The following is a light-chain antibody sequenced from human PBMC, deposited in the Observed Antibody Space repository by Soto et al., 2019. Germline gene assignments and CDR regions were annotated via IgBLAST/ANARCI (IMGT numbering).Light chain of an antibody. CDR3: QQYCNWPLTWT. J-gene: IGKJ1*01. CDR2: GAS. V-gene: IGKV3-15*01. Sequence: EIVLTQSPATLSVSAGGTVTLSCRASQSIRTNVAWYQQIPGQAPRLLVYGASTRATGVPARFSGSVSGIEFTLTISSLQSENSTFNYCQQYCNWPLTWTFGPGTKVQIK. CDR1: QSIRTN.